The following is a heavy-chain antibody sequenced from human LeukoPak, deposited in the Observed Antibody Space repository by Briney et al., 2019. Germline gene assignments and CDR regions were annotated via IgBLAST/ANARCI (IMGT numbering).Heavy chain of an antibody. J-gene: IGHJ5*02. CDR1: GGSFSGYY. V-gene: IGHV4-34*01. CDR2: INHSGST. Sequence: SETLSLTCAVYGGSFSGYYWSWIRQPPGKGLEWIGEINHSGSTNYNPSLKSRVTISVDTSKNQFSLKLSSVTAADTAVYYCARGRDVSSGWAEYNWFDPWGQGTLVTVSS. CDR3: ARGRDVSSGWAEYNWFDP. D-gene: IGHD6-19*01.